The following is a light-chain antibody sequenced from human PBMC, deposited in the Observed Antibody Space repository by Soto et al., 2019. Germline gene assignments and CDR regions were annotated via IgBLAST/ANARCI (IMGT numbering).Light chain of an antibody. Sequence: IQMTQSPSTLSASIGDRVTITCRASQGISSYLAWYQQKPGKAPKLLIYAASTLQSGVPSRFSGSGSGTDFTLTISCLQSEDFATYYCQQYYSYPRTFGQGTKVDIK. CDR2: AAS. CDR1: QGISSY. J-gene: IGKJ1*01. V-gene: IGKV1-8*01. CDR3: QQYYSYPRT.